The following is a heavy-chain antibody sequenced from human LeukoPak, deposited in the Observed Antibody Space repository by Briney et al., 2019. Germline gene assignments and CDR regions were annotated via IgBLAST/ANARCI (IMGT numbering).Heavy chain of an antibody. D-gene: IGHD4-17*01. V-gene: IGHV3-74*01. CDR2: INSDGSTT. J-gene: IGHJ5*02. Sequence: PGGSLRLSCAASGFTFSSYWMHWVRQAPGKGLVWVSHINSDGSTTSYADSVKGRFTISRDNAKNTLYLQMSSLRAEDTAVYYCARARDYGDYVNWFDPWGQGTLVTVSS. CDR1: GFTFSSYW. CDR3: ARARDYGDYVNWFDP.